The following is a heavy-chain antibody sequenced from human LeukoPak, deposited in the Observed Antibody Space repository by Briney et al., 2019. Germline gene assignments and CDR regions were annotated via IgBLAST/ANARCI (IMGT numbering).Heavy chain of an antibody. CDR3: ARVFGGYDGALAY. J-gene: IGHJ4*02. D-gene: IGHD5-12*01. Sequence: PSGTLSLTCAVSGDSISSNNWWGWVRQTSGKGLEWIGEIYHRGSTTNYNPSRKSRVTMSVDKSKNQFSLKLTSVTAADTAVYYCARVFGGYDGALAYWGQGTLVTVSS. CDR2: IYHRGSTT. V-gene: IGHV4-4*02. CDR1: GDSISSNNW.